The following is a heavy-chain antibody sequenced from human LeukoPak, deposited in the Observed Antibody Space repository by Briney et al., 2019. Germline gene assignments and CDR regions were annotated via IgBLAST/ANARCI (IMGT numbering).Heavy chain of an antibody. J-gene: IGHJ3*01. V-gene: IGHV3-7*03. CDR1: GFPFSTYR. CDR2: IKQDGSEK. Sequence: QPGGSLELSCATSGFPFSTYRMSWGRPAPGKGLGGVAHIKQDGSEKHYVDSVKGRFTISRDNAKNSLFLEMNTVRPEDTAFYYCVKDIGAYDDLTGFYAFDLWGQGTMVTVSS. D-gene: IGHD7-27*01. CDR3: VKDIGAYDDLTGFYAFDL.